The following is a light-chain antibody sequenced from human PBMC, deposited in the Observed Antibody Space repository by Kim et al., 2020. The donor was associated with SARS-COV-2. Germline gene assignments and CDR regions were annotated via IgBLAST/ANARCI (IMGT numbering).Light chain of an antibody. CDR2: SAS. V-gene: IGKV3-15*01. J-gene: IGKJ2*01. CDR1: PTVGSH. CDR3: QHHNNWPPYT. Sequence: VSPGESATRSCTASPTVGSHLAWYQQKPGQAPRLLIYSASTRATGIPPRFRGSGSGTEFTLTISSLQSEDSAIYYCQHHNNWPPYTFGQGTKLEI.